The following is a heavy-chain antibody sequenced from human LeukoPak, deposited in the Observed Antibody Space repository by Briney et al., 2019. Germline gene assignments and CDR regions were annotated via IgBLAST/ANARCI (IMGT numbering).Heavy chain of an antibody. V-gene: IGHV3-33*01. CDR2: IWYDGGNK. Sequence: GGSLRLSCAASGFTFSSYGMHWVRQAPGKGLEWVAVIWYDGGNKYYGDSVKGRFTISRDNSKNTVYLQMNSLRADDTAVYYCARGPHIVLVTAPDYWGQGTLVTVSS. CDR1: GFTFSSYG. J-gene: IGHJ4*02. CDR3: ARGPHIVLVTAPDY. D-gene: IGHD2-21*02.